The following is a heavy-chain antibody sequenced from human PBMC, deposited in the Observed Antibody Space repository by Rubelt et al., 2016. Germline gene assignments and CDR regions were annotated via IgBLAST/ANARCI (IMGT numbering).Heavy chain of an antibody. D-gene: IGHD5-12*01. J-gene: IGHJ4*02. CDR2: IYSGGSA. V-gene: IGHV3-NL1*01. Sequence: QVQLVESGGGVVQPGRSLRLSCAASGFTFSSYAMHWVRQAPGKGLEWVSVIYSGGSAFYADSVRGRFTIARDDSKNTLYLQMSSLRAEDTALYFCARGTYDPSGQRTGLQYWGQGTLVTVSS. CDR1: GFTFSSYA. CDR3: ARGTYDPSGQRTGLQY.